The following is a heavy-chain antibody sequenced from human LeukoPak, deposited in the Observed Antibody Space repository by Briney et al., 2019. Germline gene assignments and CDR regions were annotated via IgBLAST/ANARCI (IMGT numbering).Heavy chain of an antibody. CDR1: GFTFSNAG. V-gene: IGHV3-15*01. CDR2: IKSKRDGGTT. Sequence: GGSLRLSCAASGFTFSNAGMNWVRQAPGQGLEWVGRIKSKRDGGTTDYAAAEKGRFTISRDDSKNTLYVQMNSLKTEDTAVYYCTTEHSTYYDSSGAVSYHWGQGTLVTVSS. CDR3: TTEHSTYYDSSGAVSYH. J-gene: IGHJ5*02. D-gene: IGHD3-22*01.